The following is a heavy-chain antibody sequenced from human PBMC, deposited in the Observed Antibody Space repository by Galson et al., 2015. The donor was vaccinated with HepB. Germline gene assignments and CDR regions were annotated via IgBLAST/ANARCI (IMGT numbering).Heavy chain of an antibody. CDR2: ISSSSSTI. D-gene: IGHD2-2*01. Sequence: SLRLSCAASGFTFSSYSMNWVRQAPGKGLEWVSYISSSSSTIYYADSVKGRFTISRDNAKNSLYLQMNSLRAEDTAVYYCGGAVVVSAAQGELGAFDIWGQGTMVTVSS. CDR1: GFTFSSYS. V-gene: IGHV3-48*01. CDR3: GGAVVVSAAQGELGAFDI. J-gene: IGHJ3*02.